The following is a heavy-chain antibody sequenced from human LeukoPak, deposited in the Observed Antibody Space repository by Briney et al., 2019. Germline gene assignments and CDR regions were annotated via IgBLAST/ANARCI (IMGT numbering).Heavy chain of an antibody. J-gene: IGHJ4*02. CDR2: ISSSGSTI. D-gene: IGHD3-3*01. Sequence: GGALRLSCAASGFTFSDDYMSWMRQAPGKGREGVSYISSSGSTIYYADSVKGRFTISRDNAKNSLYLQMNSLRAEGTAVYYCARMRVFGVVMSYWGQGTLVTVSS. V-gene: IGHV3-11*04. CDR1: GFTFSDDY. CDR3: ARMRVFGVVMSY.